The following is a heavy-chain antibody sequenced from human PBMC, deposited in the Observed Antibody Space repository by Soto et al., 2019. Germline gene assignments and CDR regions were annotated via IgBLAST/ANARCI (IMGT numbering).Heavy chain of an antibody. Sequence: GASVKVSCKASGGTFSSYAISWVRQAPGQGLEWMGGIIPIFGTANYAQKFQGRVTITADESTSTAYMELSSLRSEDTAVYYCARCGRYSYGPGYLDYWGQGTLVTVSS. D-gene: IGHD5-18*01. V-gene: IGHV1-69*13. J-gene: IGHJ4*02. CDR3: ARCGRYSYGPGYLDY. CDR1: GGTFSSYA. CDR2: IIPIFGTA.